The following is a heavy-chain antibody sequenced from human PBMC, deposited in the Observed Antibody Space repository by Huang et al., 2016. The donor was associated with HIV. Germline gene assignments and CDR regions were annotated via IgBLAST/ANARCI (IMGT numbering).Heavy chain of an antibody. CDR1: GDSVDSSYSY. CDR2: IYYNGNT. CDR3: SRGPSTPATEL. D-gene: IGHD1-1*01. Sequence: QVQLQESGQGLVKPSDTLSLTCIVSGDSVDSSYSYWVWVRQPPGKGLEWMGSIYYNGNTYYNKYLKSRITISVDTSKNHFSLNLKTVTAADTAVYYCSRGPSTPATELWGQGTMVTVSS. V-gene: IGHV4-39*02. J-gene: IGHJ3*01.